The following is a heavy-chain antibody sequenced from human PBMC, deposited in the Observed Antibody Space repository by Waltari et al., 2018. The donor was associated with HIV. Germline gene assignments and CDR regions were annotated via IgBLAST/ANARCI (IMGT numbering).Heavy chain of an antibody. D-gene: IGHD6-19*01. Sequence: EVQLVESGGGLVQPGGYLKFPCAASGFTFSGSTMHWGRQASGKGLWGGGRIRTKANSNATAYAASVKGRFIISRDDSKNTAYLQMNNLKTEDTAVYYCTRLVAAVAGTGYWGQGTLVTVSS. CDR2: IRTKANSNAT. V-gene: IGHV3-73*01. J-gene: IGHJ4*02. CDR3: TRLVAAVAGTGY. CDR1: GFTFSGST.